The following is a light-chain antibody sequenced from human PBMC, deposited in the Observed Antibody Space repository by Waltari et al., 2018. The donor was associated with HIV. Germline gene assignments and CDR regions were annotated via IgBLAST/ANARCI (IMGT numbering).Light chain of an antibody. Sequence: SYELTQPPSASVSPGQTARITCSGDALPTKYAYLYQQKSGQAPVLVIYEDSKRPSGIPERFSGSSSGTMATLTISGAQVEDEADYYCYSTDSSGNHRVFGGGTKLTVL. CDR2: EDS. J-gene: IGLJ2*01. V-gene: IGLV3-10*01. CDR3: YSTDSSGNHRV. CDR1: ALPTKY.